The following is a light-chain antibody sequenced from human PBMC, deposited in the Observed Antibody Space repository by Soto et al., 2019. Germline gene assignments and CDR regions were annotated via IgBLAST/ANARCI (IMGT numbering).Light chain of an antibody. V-gene: IGKV3-20*01. CDR2: GAS. J-gene: IGKJ1*01. CDR3: QQYGSSWT. CDR1: QTVSSSY. Sequence: EIVVTQSPGTLSLSPGERATLSCRASQTVSSSYLAWYQQKPGQAPRLLIYGASSRATGIPDRFSGSGFGTDFTLTISRLEPEDFAVYYCQQYGSSWTFGQGTTVAIK.